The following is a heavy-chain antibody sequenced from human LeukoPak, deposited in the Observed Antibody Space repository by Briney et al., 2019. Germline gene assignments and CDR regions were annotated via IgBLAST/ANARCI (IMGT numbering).Heavy chain of an antibody. CDR2: IYYSGST. CDR3: ARIIGYSRHFDS. Sequence: SETLSLTCTVSGGSISSSGYYWGWIRQPPGKGLEWIGYIYYSGSTSYNPSLTSRVTISVDTSKNQFSLKLSSVTAADTSVYYCARIIGYSRHFDSWGQGTLVTVSS. J-gene: IGHJ4*02. D-gene: IGHD5-12*01. CDR1: GGSISSSGYY. V-gene: IGHV4-39*07.